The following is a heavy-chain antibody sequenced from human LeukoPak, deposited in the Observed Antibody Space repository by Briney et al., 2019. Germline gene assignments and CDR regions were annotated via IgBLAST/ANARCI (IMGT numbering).Heavy chain of an antibody. J-gene: IGHJ4*02. CDR1: GGSFSGYY. D-gene: IGHD2-21*02. CDR3: ARGQIRGHIVVVTRVPRGHYFDY. Sequence: SGTLSLTCAVYGGSFSGYYWSWIRQPPGKGLEWIGEINHSGSTNYNPSLKSRVTISVDTSKNQFSLKLSSVTAADTAVYYCARGQIRGHIVVVTRVPRGHYFDYWGQGTLVTVSS. CDR2: INHSGST. V-gene: IGHV4-34*01.